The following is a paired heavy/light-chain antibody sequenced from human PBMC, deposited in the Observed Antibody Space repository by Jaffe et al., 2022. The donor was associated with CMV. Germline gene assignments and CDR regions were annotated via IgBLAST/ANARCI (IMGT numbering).Heavy chain of an antibody. CDR3: ATLTNNSSSWYRGFYYYYYYMDV. CDR1: GGSISSYY. V-gene: IGHV4-59*01. Sequence: QVQLQESGPGLVKPSETLSLTCTVSGGSISSYYWSWIRQPPGKGLEWIGYIYYSGSTNYNPSLKSRVTISVDTSKNQFSLKLSSVTAADTAVYYCATLTNNSSSWYRGFYYYYYYMDVWGKGTTVTVSS. J-gene: IGHJ6*03. D-gene: IGHD6-13*01. CDR2: IYYSGST.
Light chain of an antibody. J-gene: IGLJ2*01. V-gene: IGLV2-14*03. CDR2: DVS. Sequence: QSALTQPASVSGSPGQSITISCTGTSSDVGGYNYVSWYQQHPGKAPKLMIYDVSNRPSGVSNRFSGSKSGNTASLTISGLQAEDEADYYCSSYTSSSTLCVVFGGGTKLTVL. CDR3: SSYTSSSTLCVV. CDR1: SSDVGGYNY.